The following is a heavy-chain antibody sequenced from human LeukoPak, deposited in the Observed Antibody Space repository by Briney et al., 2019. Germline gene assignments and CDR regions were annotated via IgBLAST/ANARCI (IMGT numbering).Heavy chain of an antibody. CDR2: ISGSGGST. D-gene: IGHD6-19*01. CDR3: AKDLIAVAGMGDAFDI. Sequence: GGSLRLSCAASGFTFSSYAMSWVRQAPGKGLEWVSAISGSGGSTYYADSVKGRLTISRDNSKNTLYLQMNSLRAEDTAVYYCAKDLIAVAGMGDAFDIWGQGTMVTVSS. V-gene: IGHV3-23*01. CDR1: GFTFSSYA. J-gene: IGHJ3*02.